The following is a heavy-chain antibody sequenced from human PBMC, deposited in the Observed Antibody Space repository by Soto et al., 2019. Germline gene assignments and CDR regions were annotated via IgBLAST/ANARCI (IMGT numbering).Heavy chain of an antibody. CDR1: GFIFSNYW. D-gene: IGHD3-10*01. J-gene: IGHJ4*02. V-gene: IGHV3-74*01. CDR3: AGDYGSGMDC. Sequence: PGGSLRLSCEPSGFIFSNYWMHWVRQTQGTGLVWVSRISDDGSITDYADSVKGRFTISRDNSKNTLYLQMNSLRAEGRAVYYFAGDYGSGMDCWGQGTLVTVSS. CDR2: ISDDGSIT.